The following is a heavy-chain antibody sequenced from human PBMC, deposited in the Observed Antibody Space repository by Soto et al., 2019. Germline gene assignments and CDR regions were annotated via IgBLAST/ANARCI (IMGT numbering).Heavy chain of an antibody. V-gene: IGHV2-5*02. CDR2: IYWDDDK. CDR1: GFSLSTSGVG. CDR3: AHRPSIAVAGSEYFQH. D-gene: IGHD6-19*01. Sequence: QITLKESGPTLVKPTQTLTLTCTCSGFSLSTSGVGVGWIRQPPGKALEWLALIYWDDDKRYSPSLKSRLTITKDTSKNPVVLTMTIMDPVDTATYYCAHRPSIAVAGSEYFQHWGQGTLVTVSS. J-gene: IGHJ1*01.